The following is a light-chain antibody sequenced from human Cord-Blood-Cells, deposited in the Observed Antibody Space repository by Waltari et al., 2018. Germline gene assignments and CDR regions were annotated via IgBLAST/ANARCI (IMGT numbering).Light chain of an antibody. V-gene: IGLV2-14*01. J-gene: IGLJ2*01. CDR2: DVG. Sequence: QSALTQPDSVSGSPGQSITISGTATSSDDGGYNYVSWYQQNPGKAPKLMIYDVGNRPSGVSSRYSGSKAGNTASLTISGLQAEDEADYYCSSYTSSSTRVFGGGTKLTVL. CDR1: SSDDGGYNY. CDR3: SSYTSSSTRV.